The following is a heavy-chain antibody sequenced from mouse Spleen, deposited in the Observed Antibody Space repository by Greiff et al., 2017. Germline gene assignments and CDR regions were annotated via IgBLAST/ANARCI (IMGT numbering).Heavy chain of an antibody. CDR3: ARWVFTTMVDYAMDY. CDR1: GYTFTSYW. J-gene: IGHJ4*01. CDR2: IHPNSGST. D-gene: IGHD1-1*01. Sequence: QVQLQQPGAELVKPGASVKLSCKASGYTFTSYWMHWVKQRPGQGLEWIGMIHPNSGSTNYNEKFKSKATLTVDKSSSTAYMQLSSLTSEDSAVYYCARWVFTTMVDYAMDYWGQGTSVTVSS. V-gene: IGHV1-64*01.